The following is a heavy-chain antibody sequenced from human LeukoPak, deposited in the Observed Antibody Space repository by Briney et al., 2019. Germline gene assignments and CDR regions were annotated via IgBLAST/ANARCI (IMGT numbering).Heavy chain of an antibody. D-gene: IGHD6-6*01. CDR3: AREDTLSSIEARHLDY. CDR1: GYTFTSYY. Sequence: ASVKVSCKASGYTFTSYYMHWVRQAPGQGLEWMGIINPSGGSTSYAQKFQGRVTMTRDTSTSTVYMELSSLRSEDTAVYYCAREDTLSSIEARHLDYWGQGTLVTVSS. V-gene: IGHV1-46*01. J-gene: IGHJ4*02. CDR2: INPSGGST.